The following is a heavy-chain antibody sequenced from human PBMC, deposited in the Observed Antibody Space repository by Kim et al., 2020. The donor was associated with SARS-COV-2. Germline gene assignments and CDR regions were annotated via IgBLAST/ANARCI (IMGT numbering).Heavy chain of an antibody. CDR2: ISYDGSNK. CDR1: GFTFSSYG. J-gene: IGHJ4*01. D-gene: IGHD1-26*01. V-gene: IGHV3-30*18. CDR3: AKGVGELKLELLWLSYLVS. Sequence: GGSLRLSCAASGFTFSSYGMHWVRQAPGKGLEWVAAISYDGSNKYYADSVEGRFTISRDNSKNTLYLQMNSLRFEDTAVYYCAKGVGELKLELLWLSYLVSSGDRALFTASS.